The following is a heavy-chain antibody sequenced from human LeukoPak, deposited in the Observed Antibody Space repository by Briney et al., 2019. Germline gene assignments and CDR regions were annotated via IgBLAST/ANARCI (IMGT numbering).Heavy chain of an antibody. CDR1: GFTFSNYW. V-gene: IGHV3-7*01. CDR3: AVARPAAPFDY. J-gene: IGHJ4*02. CDR2: IKQDGSEK. Sequence: PGGSLRLSCAASGFTFSNYWMSWVRQAPGKGLEWVANIKQDGSEKYYVDSVKGRFTISRDNAKNSLYLQMNSLRAEDTAVYYCAVARPAAPFDYWGQGTLVTVSS. D-gene: IGHD2-2*01.